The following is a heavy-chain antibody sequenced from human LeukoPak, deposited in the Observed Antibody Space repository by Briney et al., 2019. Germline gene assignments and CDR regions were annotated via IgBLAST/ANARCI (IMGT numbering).Heavy chain of an antibody. V-gene: IGHV4-38-2*02. CDR3: ARLKYYYDSSGLNWFDP. D-gene: IGHD3-22*01. J-gene: IGHJ5*02. CDR1: GYSISSGYY. Sequence: SETLSLTCTVSGYSISSGYYWGWIRQPPGKGLEWIGSIYHSGSTYYNPSLKSRVTISVDTSKNQFSLKLSSVTAADTAVYYCARLKYYYDSSGLNWFDPWGQGTLVTVSS. CDR2: IYHSGST.